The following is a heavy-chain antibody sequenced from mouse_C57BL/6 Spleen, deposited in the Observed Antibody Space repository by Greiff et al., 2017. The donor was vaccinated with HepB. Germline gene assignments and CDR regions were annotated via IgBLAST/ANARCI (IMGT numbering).Heavy chain of an antibody. CDR2: ISNGGGST. Sequence: EVKLVESGGGLVQPGGSLKLSCAASGFTFSDYYMYWVRQTPEKRLEWVAYISNGGGSTDYPDTVKGRFTISRDNAKNTLYLQMSRLKSEDTAMYYCARRNHYGNYFDYWGQGTTLTGSS. CDR1: GFTFSDYY. CDR3: ARRNHYGNYFDY. D-gene: IGHD2-1*01. V-gene: IGHV5-12*01. J-gene: IGHJ2*01.